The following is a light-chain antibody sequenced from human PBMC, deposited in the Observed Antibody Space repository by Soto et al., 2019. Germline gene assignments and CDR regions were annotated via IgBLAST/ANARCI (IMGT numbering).Light chain of an antibody. J-gene: IGLJ1*01. CDR1: SSDVGGYNS. CDR2: DVS. Sequence: QSALTQPASVSGSPGQSIAISCTGTSSDVGGYNSVSWYQQHPGTAPKLLIYDVSNRPSGVSDRFSGSKSGNTASLTISGLHAEDEADYYCSSYSTGGSYVFGTGTKVTVL. CDR3: SSYSTGGSYV. V-gene: IGLV2-14*01.